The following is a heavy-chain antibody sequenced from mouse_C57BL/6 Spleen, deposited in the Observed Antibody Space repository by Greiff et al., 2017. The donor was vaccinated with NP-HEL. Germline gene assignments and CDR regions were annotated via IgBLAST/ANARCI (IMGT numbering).Heavy chain of an antibody. J-gene: IGHJ2*01. CDR1: GFTFSSYA. V-gene: IGHV5-4*01. CDR3: ARDRAQYRYYFDY. D-gene: IGHD3-3*01. CDR2: ISDGGSYT. Sequence: EVKLVESGGGLVKPGGSLKLSCAASGFTFSSYAMSWVRQTPEKRLEWVATISDGGSYTYYPDNVKGRFTISRDNAKNNLYLQMSHLKSEDTAMYYCARDRAQYRYYFDYWGQGTTLTVSS.